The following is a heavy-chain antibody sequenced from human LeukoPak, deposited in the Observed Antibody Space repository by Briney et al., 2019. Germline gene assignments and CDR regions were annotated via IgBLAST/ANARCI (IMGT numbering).Heavy chain of an antibody. V-gene: IGHV1-69*05. D-gene: IGHD3-10*01. CDR2: IIPIFGTA. Sequence: EASVKVSCKASGGTFSSYAISWVRQAPGQGLEWMGGIIPIFGTANYAQKFQGRVTITTDESTSTAYMELSSLRSEDTAVYYCASAYASGSPPTEYWGQGTLVTVSS. CDR1: GGTFSSYA. J-gene: IGHJ4*02. CDR3: ASAYASGSPPTEY.